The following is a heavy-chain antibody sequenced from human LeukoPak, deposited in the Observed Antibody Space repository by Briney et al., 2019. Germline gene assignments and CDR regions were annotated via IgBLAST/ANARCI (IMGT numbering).Heavy chain of an antibody. V-gene: IGHV4-59*08. CDR3: ARSGFGELFGSWFDP. Sequence: SETLSLTCTVSGGSISSYYWGWIRQPPGKGLEWIGYIYYSGSTNYNPSLKSRVTISVDTSKNQFSLKLSSVTAADTAVYYCARSGFGELFGSWFDPWGQGTLVTVSS. CDR1: GGSISSYY. J-gene: IGHJ5*02. D-gene: IGHD3-10*01. CDR2: IYYSGST.